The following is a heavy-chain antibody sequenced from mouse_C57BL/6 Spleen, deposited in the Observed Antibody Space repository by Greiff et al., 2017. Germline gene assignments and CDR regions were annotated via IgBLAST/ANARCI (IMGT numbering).Heavy chain of an antibody. CDR2: FYPGGGSI. J-gene: IGHJ2*01. CDR1: GYTFTEYT. CDR3: ARHEDDHEGSRYFDY. V-gene: IGHV1-62-2*01. Sequence: QVQLQQSGAELVQPGASVKLSCTASGYTFTEYTIHWVKQRSGQGLEWIGWFYPGGGSIKYNEKFKDKATLTADKSSSTVYMELSRVTSEDSAVYFCARHEDDHEGSRYFDYWGQGNTLTVSS.